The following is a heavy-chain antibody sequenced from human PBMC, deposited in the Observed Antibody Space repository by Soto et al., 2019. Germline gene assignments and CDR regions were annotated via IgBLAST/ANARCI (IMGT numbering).Heavy chain of an antibody. CDR2: INLNSGDT. CDR3: ARDLGGYDLYGPDT. D-gene: IGHD5-12*01. Sequence: ASVKVSCKASGDTFTDSSMHWVRQAPGQGLEWMGWINLNSGDTFYAQIFQGRVTMTRDTSIVTAYMELSRLESDDTAIYYCARDLGGYDLYGPDTWGQGTLVTVS. V-gene: IGHV1-2*02. J-gene: IGHJ5*02. CDR1: GDTFTDSS.